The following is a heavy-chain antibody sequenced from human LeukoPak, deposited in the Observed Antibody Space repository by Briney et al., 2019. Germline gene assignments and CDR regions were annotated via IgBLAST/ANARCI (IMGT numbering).Heavy chain of an antibody. CDR3: ADGHYDFWSGYYGFYYMDV. V-gene: IGHV3-21*01. Sequence: GGSLRLSCAASGFTFSSYSMNWVRQAPGKGLEWVSSISSSSSYIYYADSVKGRFTISRDNAKNSLYLQMNSLRAEDTAVYYCADGHYDFWSGYYGFYYMDVWGKGTTVTVSS. CDR1: GFTFSSYS. J-gene: IGHJ6*03. CDR2: ISSSSSYI. D-gene: IGHD3-3*01.